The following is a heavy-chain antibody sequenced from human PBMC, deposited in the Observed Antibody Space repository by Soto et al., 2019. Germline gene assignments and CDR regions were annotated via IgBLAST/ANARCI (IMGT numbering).Heavy chain of an antibody. CDR2: ISAYNGNT. D-gene: IGHD2-2*01. V-gene: IGHV1-18*01. J-gene: IGHJ4*02. Sequence: GASVKVSCKASGYTFTSYGISWVRQAPGQGLEWMGWISAYNGNTNYAQKLQGRVTMTTDTSTSTAYMELRSLRSYDTAVFYCARDTRRYCSSTSCYAPGHWGQGTLVTVSS. CDR3: ARDTRRYCSSTSCYAPGH. CDR1: GYTFTSYG.